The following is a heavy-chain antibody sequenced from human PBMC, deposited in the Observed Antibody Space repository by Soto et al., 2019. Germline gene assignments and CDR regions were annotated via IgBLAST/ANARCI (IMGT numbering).Heavy chain of an antibody. D-gene: IGHD6-13*01. CDR2: IIPIFGTA. Sequence: QVQLVQSGAEVKKPGSSVKVSCKASGGTFSSYAISWVRQAPGQGLEWMGGIIPIFGTANYAQKFQGRVTITADESTSTAYMELSSLRSEDTAVYYCAISYQGIAAAGTNDNKVWFDPWGQGTLVTVSS. V-gene: IGHV1-69*01. J-gene: IGHJ5*02. CDR1: GGTFSSYA. CDR3: AISYQGIAAAGTNDNKVWFDP.